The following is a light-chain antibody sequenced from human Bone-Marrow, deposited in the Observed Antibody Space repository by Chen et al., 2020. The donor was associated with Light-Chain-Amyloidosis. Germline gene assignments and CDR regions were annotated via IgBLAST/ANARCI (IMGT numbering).Light chain of an antibody. J-gene: IGLJ1*01. CDR1: NIGGKT. CDR2: YDS. Sequence: SYELTQPPSVSVAPGKTASIACGGDNIGGKTVHWYQQKSGQAPVLVIFYDSDRPSGVPERFSGSNSGNLATLTISGVEAGDEGDYYCQVWDRSSDHFVFGTGTKVSVL. V-gene: IGLV3-21*04. CDR3: QVWDRSSDHFV.